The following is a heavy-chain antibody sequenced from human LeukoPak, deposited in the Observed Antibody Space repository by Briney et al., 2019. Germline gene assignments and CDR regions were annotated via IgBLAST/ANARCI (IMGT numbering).Heavy chain of an antibody. CDR2: IRQDGKNK. J-gene: IGHJ3*02. CDR3: AKDGGSDPDSFDI. Sequence: GGSLRLSCAASGFTFNTYSMNWVRQAPGKGLEWLTHIRQDGKNKIYADSVKGRFTISRDNTKNSLYLQMNSLRAEDTAVYYCAKDGGSDPDSFDIWGQGTMVTVSS. CDR1: GFTFNTYS. V-gene: IGHV3-30*02. D-gene: IGHD2-15*01.